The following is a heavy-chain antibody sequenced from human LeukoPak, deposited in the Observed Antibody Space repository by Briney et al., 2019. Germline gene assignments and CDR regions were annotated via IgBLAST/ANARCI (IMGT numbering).Heavy chain of an antibody. J-gene: IGHJ4*02. Sequence: GGSLRLSCEASGFTFTTYGMHWVRQVPGKGLEWVAFIRYDGSDKYYVDSVKGRFTISRDNARSTPYLQMNSLRAEDTAVYYCARDKIAVAEIAHYYWGQGTLVTVSS. CDR1: GFTFTTYG. CDR3: ARDKIAVAEIAHYY. CDR2: IRYDGSDK. V-gene: IGHV3-30*02. D-gene: IGHD6-19*01.